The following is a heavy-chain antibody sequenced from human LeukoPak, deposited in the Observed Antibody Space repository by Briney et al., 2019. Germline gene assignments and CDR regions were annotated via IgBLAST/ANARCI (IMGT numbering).Heavy chain of an antibody. V-gene: IGHV3-7*01. D-gene: IGHD1-7*01. Sequence: GGSLRLSCVASGFTLSSHWMSWVRQAPGKGLEWVANINQDGSAKYFVDSVKGRFTISRDNAKNSMYLQMNSLRAEDTAVYYCARWEVRGTAHKLDYWGQGTLVTVSS. J-gene: IGHJ4*02. CDR3: ARWEVRGTAHKLDY. CDR2: INQDGSAK. CDR1: GFTLSSHW.